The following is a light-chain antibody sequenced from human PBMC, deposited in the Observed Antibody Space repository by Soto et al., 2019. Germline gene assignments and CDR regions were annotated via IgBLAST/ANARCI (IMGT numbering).Light chain of an antibody. CDR2: EGS. V-gene: IGLV2-14*01. Sequence: QSALTQPASVSGSPGQSITISCTGTSSDVGSYNYVSWYQQHPGKAPKLMIYEGSNRPSGVSSRFSGPRSGNTASLTISGLQAEDEADYYCSSYTSSSTVFGTGTKVTVL. CDR1: SSDVGSYNY. J-gene: IGLJ1*01. CDR3: SSYTSSSTV.